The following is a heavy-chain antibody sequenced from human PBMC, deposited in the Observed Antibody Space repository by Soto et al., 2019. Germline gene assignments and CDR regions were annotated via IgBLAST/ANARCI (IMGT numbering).Heavy chain of an antibody. J-gene: IGHJ4*02. CDR2: ISGYNGNT. CDR3: ARVDYYDSSGDYGY. Sequence: QVQLVQSGAEVKKPGASVKVSCKASGYTFTIYGISWVRQAPGQGLEWMGWISGYNGNTDYAQNLQDRVTLTTDASSSSVSMELRSLRSDDTAVYYCARVDYYDSSGDYGYWGQGTLITVSS. CDR1: GYTFTIYG. D-gene: IGHD3-22*01. V-gene: IGHV1-18*04.